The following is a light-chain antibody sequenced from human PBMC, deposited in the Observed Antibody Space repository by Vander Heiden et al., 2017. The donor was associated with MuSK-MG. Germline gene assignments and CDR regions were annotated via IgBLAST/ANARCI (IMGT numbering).Light chain of an antibody. V-gene: IGLV1-44*01. CDR3: ATWDDSLSAVV. CDR2: NDH. CDR1: SPTIGRNN. J-gene: IGLJ2*01. Sequence: QPLFTPQPSASGPPAPRVIISSSGCSPTIGRNNVNWYQHLPGRAPHLIISNDHQRPSGVPDRFSASKSVTSASLSISGLQSEDETDYYCATWDDSLSAVVFGGGTKLTVL.